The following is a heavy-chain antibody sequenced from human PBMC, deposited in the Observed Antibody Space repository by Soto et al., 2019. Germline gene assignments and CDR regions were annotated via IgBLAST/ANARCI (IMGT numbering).Heavy chain of an antibody. D-gene: IGHD3-3*01. CDR3: AHRVLRTVFGLVTTTAIYFDF. Sequence: QITLNESGPTVVRPTETLTLTCRFSGFSLTTSGVGVGWIRQSPGKAPEWLALIYWDDDKRYSASLKSRLTITKDTSKNQVVLTVSDLDPTHTATYYCAHRVLRTVFGLVTTTAIYFDFWGQGTLVAVSS. J-gene: IGHJ4*02. CDR1: GFSLTTSGVG. V-gene: IGHV2-5*02. CDR2: IYWDDDK.